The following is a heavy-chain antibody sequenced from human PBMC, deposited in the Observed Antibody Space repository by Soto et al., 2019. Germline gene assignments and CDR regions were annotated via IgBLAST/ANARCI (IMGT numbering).Heavy chain of an antibody. V-gene: IGHV3-30-3*01. CDR3: ARGDHYDSTGYYYRGLEH. CDR2: IPYDQTTT. D-gene: IGHD3-22*01. J-gene: IGHJ1*01. CDR1: GFTFRIYS. Sequence: QVHLVESGGGVVQPGRSLRLSCAASGFTFRIYSLHWVRQAPGKGLEWVAVIPYDQTTTYYADSVKGRFTISRDNSKSTLYLQMNSLRGEDTAVYYCARGDHYDSTGYYYRGLEHWGQGTLVTVSS.